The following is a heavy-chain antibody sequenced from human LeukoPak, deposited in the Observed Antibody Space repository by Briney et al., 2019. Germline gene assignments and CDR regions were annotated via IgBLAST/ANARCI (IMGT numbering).Heavy chain of an antibody. D-gene: IGHD3-22*01. CDR2: ISPILGIA. J-gene: IGHJ4*02. V-gene: IGHV1-69*02. CDR1: GGTFSSYT. CDR3: ASLSYDSSGYWNPGFDY. Sequence: SVKVSCKASGGTFSSYTISWVRQAPGQGLEWMGRISPILGIANYAQKFQGRVTITADKSTSTAYMELSSLRSEDTAVYYCASLSYDSSGYWNPGFDYWGQGTLVTVSS.